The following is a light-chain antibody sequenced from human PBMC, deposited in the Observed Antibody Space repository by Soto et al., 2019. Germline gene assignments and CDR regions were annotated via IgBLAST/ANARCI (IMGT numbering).Light chain of an antibody. CDR2: AAS. V-gene: IGKV3-20*01. J-gene: IGKJ1*01. Sequence: EIVLTQSPGTLYLSPGERATLSCRASQSVSSNYLAWYQQKRGQAPRLLIYAASARATGIPDRFSGSGSGTDFTLTISRLEPEDFAVYFCQHYYNWRPRFGQGTKVDIK. CDR1: QSVSSNY. CDR3: QHYYNWRPR.